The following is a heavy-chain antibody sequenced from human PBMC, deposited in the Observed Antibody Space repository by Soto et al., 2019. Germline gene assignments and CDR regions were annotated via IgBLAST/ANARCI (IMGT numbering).Heavy chain of an antibody. Sequence: GSLRLSCAASGFTFSSYSMNWVRQAPGKGLEWDSAISSSSSNIYYADSVKGRFTISRDNPKNTLHLQMNSLRAEDTAVYYFAKYPPATYYYDSTGYYYYVDYWGQGTLVTVSS. CDR2: ISSSSSNI. CDR1: GFTFSSYS. CDR3: AKYPPATYYYDSTGYYYYVDY. V-gene: IGHV3-21*04. J-gene: IGHJ4*02. D-gene: IGHD3-22*01.